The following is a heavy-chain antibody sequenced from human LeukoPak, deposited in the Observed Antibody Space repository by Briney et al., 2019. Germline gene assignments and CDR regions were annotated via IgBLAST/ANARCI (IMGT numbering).Heavy chain of an antibody. D-gene: IGHD5-24*01. CDR2: INHSGST. V-gene: IGHV4-4*02. CDR3: ALGYNDVWEL. Sequence: SGTLSLTCAVSSGSISSSTWWSWVRQPPGKGLEWIGEINHSGSTHYTPSLKSRVTISVDTSDNKFSLKMISVTAADAAVYYCALGYNDVWELWGRGTLVTVFS. J-gene: IGHJ4*02. CDR1: SGSISSSTW.